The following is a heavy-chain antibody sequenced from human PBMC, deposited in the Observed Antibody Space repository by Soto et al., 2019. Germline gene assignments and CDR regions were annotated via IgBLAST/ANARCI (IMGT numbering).Heavy chain of an antibody. Sequence: QVQLVESGGGVVQPGRSLRLSCAASGFTFSSYGMHWVRQAPGKGLEWVAVIWDDGSNKYYADSVKGRFTISRDNYKNTLYLQMNSLRAEDTAVYYCARDRLTTGRRGNWFDPWGQGTMVTVSS. CDR2: IWDDGSNK. CDR1: GFTFSSYG. CDR3: ARDRLTTGRRGNWFDP. J-gene: IGHJ5*02. D-gene: IGHD4-4*01. V-gene: IGHV3-33*01.